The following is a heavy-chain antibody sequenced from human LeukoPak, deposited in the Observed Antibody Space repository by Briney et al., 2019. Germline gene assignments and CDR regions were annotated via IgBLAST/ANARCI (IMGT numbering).Heavy chain of an antibody. Sequence: SETLSLTCTVSGGSISSGYYWGWIRQPPGKGLEWIGSMSHSAGTYQNPSLKSRVTISIDTSKNQFFLKVNSVTAADTAVYYCARLAAGTGWFDPWGQGTLVTVSS. J-gene: IGHJ5*02. D-gene: IGHD6-13*01. CDR2: MSHSAGT. CDR1: GGSISSGYY. CDR3: ARLAAGTGWFDP. V-gene: IGHV4-38-2*02.